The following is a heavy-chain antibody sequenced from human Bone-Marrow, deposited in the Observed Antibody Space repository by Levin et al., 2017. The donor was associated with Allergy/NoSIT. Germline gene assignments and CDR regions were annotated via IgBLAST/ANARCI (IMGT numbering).Heavy chain of an antibody. J-gene: IGHJ4*02. CDR1: GLIFSNYA. CDR3: AGYDTSGYHSPFDY. Sequence: GGSLRLSCAASGLIFSNYAMNWVRQAPGKGLEWVSQISGSGSNTHYADSVRGRFTFSRDNSNNTVYLQMNSLRADDTAVYYYAGYDTSGYHSPFDYWGQGTLVTVSS. V-gene: IGHV3-23*01. CDR2: ISGSGSNT. D-gene: IGHD3-22*01.